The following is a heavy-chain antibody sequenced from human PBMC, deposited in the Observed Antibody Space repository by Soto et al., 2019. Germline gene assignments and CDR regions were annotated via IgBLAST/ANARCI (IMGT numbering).Heavy chain of an antibody. CDR3: ARGGISSGYYDY. D-gene: IGHD3-22*01. J-gene: IGHJ4*02. V-gene: IGHV1-69*01. Sequence: QVQLVQSGAEVKKPGSSVKVSCNASGGTFSSYAISWVRQAPGQGLEWMGGIIPIYGTANYAQKFQDRVTINADESTTTAHMELSSLRSEDTAVYYCARGGISSGYYDYWGQGTLVTVSS. CDR2: IIPIYGTA. CDR1: GGTFSSYA.